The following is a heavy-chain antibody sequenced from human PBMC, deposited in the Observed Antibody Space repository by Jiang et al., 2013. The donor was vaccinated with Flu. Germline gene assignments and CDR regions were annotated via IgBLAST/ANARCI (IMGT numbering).Heavy chain of an antibody. Sequence: GSGLVKPSETLSLTCIVSGGSISSSTYYWGWIRQPPGKGLEWIGSVFYSGTTYYNPSLKSRVTISVDTSKTQFSLKLSSLTAADTAVYYCATTLNGFEAFHIWGQGTLVT. V-gene: IGHV4-39*01. CDR1: GGSISSSTYY. J-gene: IGHJ3*02. CDR2: VFYSGTT. D-gene: IGHD5-24*01. CDR3: ATTLNGFEAFHI.